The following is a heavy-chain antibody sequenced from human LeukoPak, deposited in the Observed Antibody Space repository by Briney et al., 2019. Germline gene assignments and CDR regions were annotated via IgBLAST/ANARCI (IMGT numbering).Heavy chain of an antibody. CDR2: IYSGGST. J-gene: IGHJ4*02. CDR3: ARDTDYYDSSGYYGLFDY. D-gene: IGHD3-22*01. CDR1: GFTVSSNY. V-gene: IGHV3-66*01. Sequence: NPGGSLRLSCAASGFTVSSNYMSWVRQAPGKGLEWVSVIYSGGSTYYADSVKGRFTISRDNSKNTLYLQMNSLRAEDTAVYYCARDTDYYDSSGYYGLFDYWGQGTLVTVSS.